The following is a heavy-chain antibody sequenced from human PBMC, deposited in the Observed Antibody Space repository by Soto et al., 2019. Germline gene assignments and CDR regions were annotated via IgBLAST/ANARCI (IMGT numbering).Heavy chain of an antibody. CDR1: GFTFSTYG. J-gene: IGHJ6*03. D-gene: IGHD6-25*01. Sequence: DVQLLESGGGLVQWGGSLRLSCVTSGFTFSTYGMAWVRQAPGKGLEWVSYGGSGGSRYYAESVKGRFTISRDNSKKTLSLEINSLRAEDTATYYCVKISGRAYPYYYMDVWGKGTTVTVSS. CDR2: GGSGGSR. V-gene: IGHV3-23*01. CDR3: VKISGRAYPYYYMDV.